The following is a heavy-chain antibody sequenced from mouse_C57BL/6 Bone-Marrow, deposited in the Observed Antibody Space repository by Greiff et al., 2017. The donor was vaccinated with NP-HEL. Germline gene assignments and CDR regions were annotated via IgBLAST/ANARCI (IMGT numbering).Heavy chain of an antibody. D-gene: IGHD2-4*01. CDR1: GFSLTSYG. Sequence: QVQLKESGPGLVQPSQSLSITCTVSGFSLTSYGVHWVRQSPGKGLEWLGVIWRGGSTDYNAAFMSRLSITKDNSKSQVFFKMNSLQADDTAIYYCAKNSYYDYDEDYAMDYWGQGTSVTVSS. CDR2: IWRGGST. CDR3: AKNSYYDYDEDYAMDY. J-gene: IGHJ4*01. V-gene: IGHV2-5*01.